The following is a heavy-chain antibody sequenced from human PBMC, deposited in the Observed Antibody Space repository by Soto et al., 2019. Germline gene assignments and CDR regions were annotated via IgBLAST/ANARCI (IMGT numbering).Heavy chain of an antibody. J-gene: IGHJ6*02. Sequence: SVKVSCKASGGTFSSYAISWVRQAPGQGLEWMGGIIPIFGTANYAQKFQGRVTITADESTSTAYMELSSLRSEDTAVYYCARDLVAARPYYYYGMDVWGQGTTVTVSS. V-gene: IGHV1-69*13. CDR2: IIPIFGTA. CDR3: ARDLVAARPYYYYGMDV. CDR1: GGTFSSYA. D-gene: IGHD6-6*01.